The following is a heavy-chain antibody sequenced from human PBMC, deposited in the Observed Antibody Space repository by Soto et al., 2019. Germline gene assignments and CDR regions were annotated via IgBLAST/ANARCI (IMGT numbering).Heavy chain of an antibody. Sequence: SVKVSCKASGCTFSSYAISWVRQAPGQGLEWMGGIIPIFGTANYAQKFQGRVTITADESTSTAYMELSSLRSEDTAVYYCARARYGDHRNYYSYYGMDVWGQGTTVTVS. J-gene: IGHJ6*01. CDR3: ARARYGDHRNYYSYYGMDV. CDR1: GCTFSSYA. CDR2: IIPIFGTA. V-gene: IGHV1-69*13. D-gene: IGHD4-17*01.